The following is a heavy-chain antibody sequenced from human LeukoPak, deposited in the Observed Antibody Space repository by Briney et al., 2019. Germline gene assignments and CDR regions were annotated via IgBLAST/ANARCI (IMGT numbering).Heavy chain of an antibody. V-gene: IGHV3-11*01. CDR3: AKGRSQIPFDP. J-gene: IGHJ5*02. CDR2: ISSSGSTI. Sequence: PGGSLRLSCAASGFTFSDYYMSWIRQAPGKGLEWVSYISSSGSTIYYADSVKGRFTISRDNSKNTLYLQMNSLRAEDTAVYYCAKGRSQIPFDPWGQGTLVTVSS. D-gene: IGHD2-21*01. CDR1: GFTFSDYY.